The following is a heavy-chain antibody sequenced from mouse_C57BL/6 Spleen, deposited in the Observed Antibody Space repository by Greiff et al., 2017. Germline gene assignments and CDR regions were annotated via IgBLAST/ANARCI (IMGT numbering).Heavy chain of an antibody. Sequence: LQQPGAELVKPGASVKLSCKASGYTFTSYWMHWVKQRPGQGLEWIGMIHPNSGSTNYNEKFKSKATLTVDKSSSTAYMQLSSLTSEDSAVYYCARRDYDYDEAWFAYWGQGTLVTVSA. J-gene: IGHJ3*01. CDR2: IHPNSGST. D-gene: IGHD2-4*01. V-gene: IGHV1-64*01. CDR3: ARRDYDYDEAWFAY. CDR1: GYTFTSYW.